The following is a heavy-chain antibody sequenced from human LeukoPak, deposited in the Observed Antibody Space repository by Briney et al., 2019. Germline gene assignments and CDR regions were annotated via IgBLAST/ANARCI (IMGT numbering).Heavy chain of an antibody. Sequence: SETLSLTCAVSGYSISSGYYWGWIRQPPGKGLGWIGSIYHSGSTYYNPSLKSRVTISVDTSKNQFSLKLSSVTAADTAVYYCARLGYCSSTSCSFDYWGQGTLVTVSS. CDR1: GYSISSGYY. CDR3: ARLGYCSSTSCSFDY. D-gene: IGHD2-2*01. V-gene: IGHV4-38-2*01. CDR2: IYHSGST. J-gene: IGHJ4*02.